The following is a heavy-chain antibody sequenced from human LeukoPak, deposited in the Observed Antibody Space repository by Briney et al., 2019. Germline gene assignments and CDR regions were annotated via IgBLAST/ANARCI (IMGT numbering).Heavy chain of an antibody. J-gene: IGHJ4*02. CDR3: ARDLSATARAYDY. CDR2: IAISATYI. D-gene: IGHD1-26*01. Sequence: SGGSLRLSCAASGFILSDYNMNWVRQAPGKGLQWVSFIAISATYITYADSVKGRFTISRDNAKNSLYLQMNSLRAEDTAVYYGARDLSATARAYDYWGQGTLVTVSS. CDR1: GFILSDYN. V-gene: IGHV3-21*01.